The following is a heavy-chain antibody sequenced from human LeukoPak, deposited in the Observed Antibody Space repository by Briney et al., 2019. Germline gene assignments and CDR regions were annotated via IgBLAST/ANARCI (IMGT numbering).Heavy chain of an antibody. Sequence: GGSLRLSCAASGFTFSGYGMSWVRQAPGKGLEWVSAISGSGGSTYYADSVKGRFTISRDNSKNTLYLQMNSLRAEDTAVYYCAKGKAYYYDSSGHRYFDYWGQGTLVTVSS. V-gene: IGHV3-23*01. CDR1: GFTFSGYG. D-gene: IGHD3-22*01. CDR3: AKGKAYYYDSSGHRYFDY. CDR2: ISGSGGST. J-gene: IGHJ4*02.